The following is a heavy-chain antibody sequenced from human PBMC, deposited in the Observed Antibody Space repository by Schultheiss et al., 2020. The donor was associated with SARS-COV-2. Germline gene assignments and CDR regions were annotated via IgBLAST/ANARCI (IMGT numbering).Heavy chain of an antibody. CDR3: ARGSYSSSWSTFDY. V-gene: IGHV4-38-2*02. D-gene: IGHD6-13*01. CDR2: IYYSGST. Sequence: GSLRLSCTVSGYSISSDYYWGWIRQPPGKGLEWIGYIYYSGSTNYNPSLKSRVTISLDASKDQFSLKLSSVTAADTAVYYCARGSYSSSWSTFDYWGQGTLVTVSS. J-gene: IGHJ4*02. CDR1: GYSISSDYY.